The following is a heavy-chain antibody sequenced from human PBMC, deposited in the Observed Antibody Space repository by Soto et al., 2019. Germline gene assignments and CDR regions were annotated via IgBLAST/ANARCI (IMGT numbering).Heavy chain of an antibody. V-gene: IGHV4-4*02. CDR2: IYHSGST. CDR3: ARGTRSSYYYYGMEV. J-gene: IGHJ6*02. D-gene: IGHD1-1*01. Sequence: SETLSLTCAVSGGSXSSSNWWSWVRQPPGKGLEWIGEIYHSGSTNYNPSLKSRVTISVDKSKNQFSLKLSSVTAADTAVYYCARGTRSSYYYYGMEVWGQGTTVTVSS. CDR1: GGSXSSSNW.